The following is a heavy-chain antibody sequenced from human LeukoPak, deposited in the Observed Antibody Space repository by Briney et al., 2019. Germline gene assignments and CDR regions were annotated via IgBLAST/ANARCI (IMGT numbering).Heavy chain of an antibody. J-gene: IGHJ6*02. CDR2: IKQDGSEK. V-gene: IGHV3-7*05. D-gene: IGHD2/OR15-2a*01. CDR3: ARDFYGPYYYYGMDV. CDR1: GFTFSGYW. Sequence: PGGSLRLSCTASGFTFSGYWMSWVRQAPGKGLEWVANIKQDGSEKYYVDSVKGRFTISRDNAKNSLYLQMNSLRAEDTAVYYCARDFYGPYYYYGMDVWGQGTTVTVSS.